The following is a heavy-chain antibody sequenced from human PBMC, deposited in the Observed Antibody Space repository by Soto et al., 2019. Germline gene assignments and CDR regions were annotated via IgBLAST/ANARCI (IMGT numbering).Heavy chain of an antibody. J-gene: IGHJ6*02. CDR3: PNRGRICGVGLDV. Sequence: SLSLSCVASGFSSSTNGMRWVRQAPGKGLEWVSSITASGGSTEYADSVKGRFTISRDNSKNTLYLQMNSLRAEDTAVYYCPNRGRICGVGLDVCGQGTTVTVAS. D-gene: IGHD3-3*02. CDR2: ITASGGST. CDR1: GFSSSTNG. V-gene: IGHV3-23*01.